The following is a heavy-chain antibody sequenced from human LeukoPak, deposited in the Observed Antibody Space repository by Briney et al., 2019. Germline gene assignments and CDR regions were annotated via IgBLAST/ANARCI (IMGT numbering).Heavy chain of an antibody. D-gene: IGHD1-26*01. CDR2: ISSSGSTI. Sequence: GGSLRLSCAASGFTFSSYWMSWIRQAPGKGLEWVSYISSSGSTIYYADSVKGRFTISRDNAKNSLYLQMNSLRAEDTAVYYCARDGMDYYYYGMDVWGQGTTVTVSS. CDR3: ARDGMDYYYYGMDV. CDR1: GFTFSSYW. J-gene: IGHJ6*02. V-gene: IGHV3-11*01.